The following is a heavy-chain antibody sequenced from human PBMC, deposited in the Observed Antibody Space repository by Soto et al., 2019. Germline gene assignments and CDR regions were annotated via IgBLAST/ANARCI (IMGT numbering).Heavy chain of an antibody. CDR2: IYHSGST. Sequence: SETLSLTCVVSGYSISSGYYWGWIRQPPGKGLEWIGSIYHSGSTYYNPSLKSRVTIPVDTSKNQFSLKLSSVTAADTAVYYCARAEGSSCSTNTLYFDYWGQGTLVTVSS. V-gene: IGHV4-38-2*01. CDR1: GYSISSGYY. D-gene: IGHD6-13*01. J-gene: IGHJ4*02. CDR3: ARAEGSSCSTNTLYFDY.